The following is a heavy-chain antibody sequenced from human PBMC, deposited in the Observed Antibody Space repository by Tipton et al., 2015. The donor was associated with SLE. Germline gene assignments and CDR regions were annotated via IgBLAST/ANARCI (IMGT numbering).Heavy chain of an antibody. CDR1: GFTFSSYA. Sequence: SLRLSCAASGFTFSSYAMSWIRQAPGKGLGWVSAISGSGGSTYYADSVKGRFTISRDNSKNTLYLQMNSLRAEDTAVYYCAKDPTVVTPGYWGQGTLVTVSS. CDR2: ISGSGGST. V-gene: IGHV3-23*01. CDR3: AKDPTVVTPGY. J-gene: IGHJ4*02. D-gene: IGHD4-23*01.